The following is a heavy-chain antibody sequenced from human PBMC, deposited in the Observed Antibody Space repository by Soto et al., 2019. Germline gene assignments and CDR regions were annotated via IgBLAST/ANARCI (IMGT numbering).Heavy chain of an antibody. J-gene: IGHJ4*02. CDR1: GGSISSSSYY. CDR2: IYYSGST. D-gene: IGHD5-18*01. Sequence: QLQLQESGPGLVKPSETLSLTCTVSGGSISSSSYYWGWIRQPPGKGLEWIGSIYYSGSTYYNPSLKSRVTISVDTSKNQFSLKLSSVTAADTAVYYCARPRERGYTIMTLDYWGQGTLVTVSS. CDR3: ARPRERGYTIMTLDY. V-gene: IGHV4-39*01.